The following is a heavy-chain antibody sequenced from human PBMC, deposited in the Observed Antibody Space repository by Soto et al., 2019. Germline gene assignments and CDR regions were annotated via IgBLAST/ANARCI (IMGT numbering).Heavy chain of an antibody. V-gene: IGHV3-33*01. CDR1: GFTFSSYG. CDR3: ARDGSGSVPPPEYYYYYGMDV. J-gene: IGHJ6*02. Sequence: QVQLVESGGGVVQPGRSLRLSCAASGFTFSSYGMHWVRQAPGKGLEWVAVIWYDGSNKYYADSVKGRFTISRDNSKNTLYLQMNSLRAEDTAVYYCARDGSGSVPPPEYYYYYGMDVWGQGTTVTVSS. D-gene: IGHD3-10*01. CDR2: IWYDGSNK.